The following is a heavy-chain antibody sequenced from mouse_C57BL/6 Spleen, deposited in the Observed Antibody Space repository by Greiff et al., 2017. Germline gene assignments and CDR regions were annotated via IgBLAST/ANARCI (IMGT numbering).Heavy chain of an antibody. CDR2: IYPGDGDT. D-gene: IGHD3-2*02. CDR1: GYAFSSSW. Sequence: QVQLQQSGPELVKPGASVKISCKASGYAFSSSWMNWVKQRPGKGLEWIGRIYPGDGDTNYNGKFKGKDTLTADKSSSTAYMQLSSLTSEDSAVYFCARGTAQATSFAYWGQGTLVTVSA. V-gene: IGHV1-82*01. CDR3: ARGTAQATSFAY. J-gene: IGHJ3*01.